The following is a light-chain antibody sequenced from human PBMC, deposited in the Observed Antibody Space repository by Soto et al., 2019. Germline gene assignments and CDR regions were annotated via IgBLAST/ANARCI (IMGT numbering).Light chain of an antibody. CDR2: EVS. J-gene: IGLJ1*01. Sequence: QSVLTQPASVSGSPGQSITISCTGTSSDVGGYNSVSWYQQHPGKAPKLMIYEVSNRPSGVSDRFTGSKSGDTASLTISGLQAGDQADYYCSSYTSSNTHVFGTGTKLTVL. CDR1: SSDVGGYNS. V-gene: IGLV2-14*01. CDR3: SSYTSSNTHV.